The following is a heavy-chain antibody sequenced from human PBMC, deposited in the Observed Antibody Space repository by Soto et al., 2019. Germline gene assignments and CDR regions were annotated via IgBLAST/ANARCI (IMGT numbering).Heavy chain of an antibody. V-gene: IGHV4-30-2*01. J-gene: IGHJ4*02. CDR3: AILSN. Sequence: LCGGSISSGGYSWSWIRQPPGKGLEWIGFIYHSGSTYYNPSLKSRVTISVDRSKNQFSLKLSSVTAADTAVYYCAILSNWGQGTLVTVSS. CDR2: IYHSGST. D-gene: IGHD6-6*01. CDR1: GGSISSGGYS.